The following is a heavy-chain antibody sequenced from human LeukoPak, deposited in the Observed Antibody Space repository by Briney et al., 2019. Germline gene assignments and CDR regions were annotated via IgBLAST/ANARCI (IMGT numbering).Heavy chain of an antibody. Sequence: GGSLRLSCAASGFTFSNAWMSWVRQAPGKGLEWVGRIKSKTDGGTTDYAAPVKGRFTISRDDSKNTLYLQMNSLKTEDTAVYYCTTDYYDSSGYFIPFDYWGQGTLVTVSS. J-gene: IGHJ4*02. D-gene: IGHD3-22*01. V-gene: IGHV3-15*01. CDR3: TTDYYDSSGYFIPFDY. CDR1: GFTFSNAW. CDR2: IKSKTDGGTT.